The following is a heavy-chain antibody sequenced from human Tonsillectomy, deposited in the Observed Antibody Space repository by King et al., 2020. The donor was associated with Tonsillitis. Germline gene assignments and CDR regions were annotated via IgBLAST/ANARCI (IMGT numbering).Heavy chain of an antibody. Sequence: VQLVESGAEVKKPGASVKVSCTASGYTFTSYYMHWVRQAPGQGLEWMGIINPSGGSTSYAQKFQGRVTMTRDTSTSTVYMELSSLRSEDTAVYYCARDSSVAATRDYFDYWGQGTLVTVSS. V-gene: IGHV1-46*03. J-gene: IGHJ4*02. D-gene: IGHD6-19*01. CDR2: INPSGGST. CDR3: ARDSSVAATRDYFDY. CDR1: GYTFTSYY.